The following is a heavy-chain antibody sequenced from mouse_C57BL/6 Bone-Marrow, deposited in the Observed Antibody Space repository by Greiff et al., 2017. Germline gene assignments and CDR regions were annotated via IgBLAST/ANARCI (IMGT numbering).Heavy chain of an antibody. CDR1: GYTFTEYT. CDR3: ARHEERDEYGTWFAY. Sequence: VQLQQSGAELVKPGASVKLSCKASGYTFTEYTIHWVKQRSGQGLEWIGWFYPGSGSLKYTEKFKDKATLTADKSSSTGDMELSRLTSEDSAVYCCARHEERDEYGTWFAYWGQGTLVTVSA. D-gene: IGHD5-1*01. V-gene: IGHV1-62-2*01. J-gene: IGHJ3*01. CDR2: FYPGSGSL.